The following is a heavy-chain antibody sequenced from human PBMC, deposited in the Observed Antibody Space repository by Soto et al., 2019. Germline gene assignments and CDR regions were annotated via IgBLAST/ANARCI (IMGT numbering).Heavy chain of an antibody. Sequence: PSETLSLTGAPSGYSIRSGYFWGWIRQPPGNGLEWIGSMYHSGITYYNLSLKSRVTISVDTSKNQLSLKLSSATAADTAVYYCARSMYSTSAQLYYGMDVWGQGTTVTV. CDR1: GYSIRSGYF. CDR3: ARSMYSTSAQLYYGMDV. V-gene: IGHV4-38-2*01. CDR2: MYHSGIT. J-gene: IGHJ6*02. D-gene: IGHD6-6*01.